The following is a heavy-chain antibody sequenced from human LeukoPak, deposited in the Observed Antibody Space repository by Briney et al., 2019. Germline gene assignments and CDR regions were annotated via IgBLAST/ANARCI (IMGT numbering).Heavy chain of an antibody. CDR2: ISYDGSNQ. D-gene: IGHD3-22*01. V-gene: IGHV3-30*04. CDR3: AKSYYDSSGYRGDFDY. J-gene: IGHJ4*02. Sequence: GGSLRLSCAASGFTFSSYAMHWVRQAPGKGLEWVTVISYDGSNQYYADSVKGRFTVSRDNSKNTLYLQMNSLRAEDTAVYYCAKSYYDSSGYRGDFDYWGQGTLVTVSS. CDR1: GFTFSSYA.